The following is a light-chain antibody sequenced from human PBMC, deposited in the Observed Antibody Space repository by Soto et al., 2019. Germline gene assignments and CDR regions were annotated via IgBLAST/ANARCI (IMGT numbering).Light chain of an antibody. J-gene: IGLJ3*02. CDR2: EVS. Sequence: QSALTQPASVSGSPGQSITISYTGTSSDVGGYNYLSWYQQHPGKAPKVMIYEVSNRPSGVSNRFSGSTSGNTASLTISGLQAEDEADYFCSSYTTSGTPVFGGGTKLTVL. V-gene: IGLV2-14*01. CDR1: SSDVGGYNY. CDR3: SSYTTSGTPV.